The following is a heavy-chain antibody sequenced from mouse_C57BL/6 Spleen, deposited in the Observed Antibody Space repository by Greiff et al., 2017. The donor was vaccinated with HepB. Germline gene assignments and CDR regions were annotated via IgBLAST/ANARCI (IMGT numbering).Heavy chain of an antibody. J-gene: IGHJ2*01. D-gene: IGHD2-10*01. Sequence: QQSGAELVKPGASVKLSCKASGYTFTSYWMQWVKQRPGQGLEWIGEIDPSDSYTNYNQKFKGKATLTVDTSSSTAYMQLSSLTSEDSAVYYCAREALPYFDYWGQGTTLTVSS. CDR2: IDPSDSYT. V-gene: IGHV1-50*01. CDR1: GYTFTSYW. CDR3: AREALPYFDY.